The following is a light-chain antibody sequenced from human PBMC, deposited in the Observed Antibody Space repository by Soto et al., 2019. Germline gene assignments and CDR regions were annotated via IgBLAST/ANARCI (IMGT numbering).Light chain of an antibody. CDR1: QSVSSN. CDR2: GAS. Sequence: EIVMTQSPATLSVSPAERATLSCRASQSVSSNLAWYQQKPGQAPRLLIYGASTRATGIPARFSGSGSGTEFTLTISSLQSEDFAVYYCQQYNNWPPEGTFGQGTKVEIK. CDR3: QQYNNWPPEGT. V-gene: IGKV3-15*01. J-gene: IGKJ1*01.